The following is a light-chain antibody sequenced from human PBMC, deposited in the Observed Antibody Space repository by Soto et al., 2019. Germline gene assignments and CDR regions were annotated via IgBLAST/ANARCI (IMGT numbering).Light chain of an antibody. Sequence: QYALAQPPSVSGSPGQSLTVSCTGTSSDIGSSNFVSWYQHLPGRAPKVIIFEATNRPSGVSDRFSCSKAGITASLTISGLQVDDEGEYFCISYKTNDTFVFGTGTKVSVV. CDR1: SSDIGSSNF. CDR2: EAT. V-gene: IGLV2-14*01. J-gene: IGLJ1*01. CDR3: ISYKTNDTFV.